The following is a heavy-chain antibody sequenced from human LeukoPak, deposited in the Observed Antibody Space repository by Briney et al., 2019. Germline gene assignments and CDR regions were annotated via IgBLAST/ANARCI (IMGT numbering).Heavy chain of an antibody. CDR3: ARDKAPYYYGSGSYDPPGY. D-gene: IGHD3-10*01. V-gene: IGHV3-21*01. J-gene: IGHJ4*02. CDR1: GFTFSSYS. CDR2: ISSSSSYI. Sequence: GGSLRLSCAASGFTFSSYSMNWVRQAPGKGLEWVSSISSSSSYIYYADSAKGRFTISRDNAKNSLYLQMNSLRAEDTAVYYCARDKAPYYYGSGSYDPPGYWGQGTLVTVSS.